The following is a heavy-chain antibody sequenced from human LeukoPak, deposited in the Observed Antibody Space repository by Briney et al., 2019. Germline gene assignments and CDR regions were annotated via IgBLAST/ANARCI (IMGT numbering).Heavy chain of an antibody. CDR2: INQDGREK. Sequence: GGSLRLSCAASGFTLSNYWMTWVRQAPGEGLEWVANINQDGREKYYVDSVKGRFTISRENANNSLYVQMNSLRAEDTAVYYCARIRIAAGPWVDMWGQGTMVTVSS. CDR1: GFTLSNYW. D-gene: IGHD6-13*01. J-gene: IGHJ3*02. V-gene: IGHV3-7*04. CDR3: ARIRIAAGPWVDM.